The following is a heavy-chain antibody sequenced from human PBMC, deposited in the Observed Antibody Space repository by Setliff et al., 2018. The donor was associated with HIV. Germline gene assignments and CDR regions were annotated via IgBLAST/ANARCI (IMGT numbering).Heavy chain of an antibody. V-gene: IGHV4-4*09. CDR3: ARRSDWFDP. CDR1: GGSISSYY. CDR2: IYTGGST. J-gene: IGHJ5*02. Sequence: PSETLSLTCTVSGGSISSYYWTWIRQPPGKGLEWIGYIYTGGSTNYNPSLKSRVTISVDTSKNQFSLKLSSVTAADTAVYFCARRSDWFDPWGQGTLVTVSS.